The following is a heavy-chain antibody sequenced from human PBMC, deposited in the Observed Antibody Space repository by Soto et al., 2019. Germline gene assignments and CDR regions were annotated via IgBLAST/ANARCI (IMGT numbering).Heavy chain of an antibody. Sequence: EVQLVESGGGLVQPGGSLRLSCAASGFTFSRYWMHWVRQAPGKGLVWVSRINNDGSTTTYADSVKGRFTISRDNAKNTLYLQMNSLRAEDTAVYYCARERGDSSGWYYFDYWGQGTLVTVSS. V-gene: IGHV3-74*03. CDR1: GFTFSRYW. D-gene: IGHD6-19*01. J-gene: IGHJ4*02. CDR2: INNDGSTT. CDR3: ARERGDSSGWYYFDY.